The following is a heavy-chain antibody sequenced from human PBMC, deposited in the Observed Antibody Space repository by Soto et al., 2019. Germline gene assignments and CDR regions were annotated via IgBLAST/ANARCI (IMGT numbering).Heavy chain of an antibody. J-gene: IGHJ4*02. V-gene: IGHV3-23*01. D-gene: IGHD6-13*01. Sequence: EVQLLESGGGLVQHGGSLRLSCAASGFTFSNYAMSWVRQAPGKGLEWASAISGPGGNTYYAAYVKGRFTISRDNSKDALYLQMNSPRAEDTAVYYCAKREYSSGWYYFDYWGQGAQVTVSS. CDR1: GFTFSNYA. CDR2: ISGPGGNT. CDR3: AKREYSSGWYYFDY.